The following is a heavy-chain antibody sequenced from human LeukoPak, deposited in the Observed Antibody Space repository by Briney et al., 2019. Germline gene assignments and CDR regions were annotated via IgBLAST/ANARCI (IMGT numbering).Heavy chain of an antibody. CDR1: GGTFSSYA. CDR3: ARTHRQYQLLERWTFDI. D-gene: IGHD2-2*01. V-gene: IGHV1-69*05. Sequence: GASVKVSCKASGGTFSSYAISWVRQAPGQGLEWMGGIIPIFGTANYAQKFQGRVTITTDESTSTAYMELSSLRSEDTAVYYCARTHRQYQLLERWTFDIWGQGTMVTVSS. CDR2: IIPIFGTA. J-gene: IGHJ3*02.